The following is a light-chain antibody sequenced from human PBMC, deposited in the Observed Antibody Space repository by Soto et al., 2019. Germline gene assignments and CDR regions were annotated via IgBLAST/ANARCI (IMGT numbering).Light chain of an antibody. CDR1: SSNIGSNA. J-gene: IGLJ3*02. CDR3: ATWDDSLNGWV. V-gene: IGLV1-44*01. Sequence: QSVLTQPPSASGTPGQRVTISCSGSSSNIGSNAVSWYQQLPGTAPKVLIYSNNQRPSGVPDRFSGSKSGTSASLAISGLQSEDDADYYCATWDDSLNGWVFGGGTKLIVL. CDR2: SNN.